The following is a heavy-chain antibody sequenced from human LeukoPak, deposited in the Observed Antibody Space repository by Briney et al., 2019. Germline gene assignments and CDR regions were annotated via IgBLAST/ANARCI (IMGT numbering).Heavy chain of an antibody. Sequence: SETLSLTCTVSGGSISSYYWSWLRQPPGKGLEWLGLIYYSGSTHYKSSLKSRVTISVVTSKNQFSLRLSAVTAADTAVYYCSRHSGSSPHYFDYWGQGTLVTVSS. CDR3: SRHSGSSPHYFDY. CDR1: GGSISSYY. J-gene: IGHJ4*02. V-gene: IGHV4-59*08. CDR2: IYYSGST. D-gene: IGHD1-26*01.